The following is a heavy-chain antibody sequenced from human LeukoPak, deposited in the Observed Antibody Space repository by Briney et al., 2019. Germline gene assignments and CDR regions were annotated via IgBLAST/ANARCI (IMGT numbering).Heavy chain of an antibody. D-gene: IGHD5-24*01. CDR2: IIPIFGTA. V-gene: IGHV1-69*05. J-gene: IGHJ4*02. Sequence: SVKVSCKASGGTFSSYAISWVRQAPGQGLEWMGGIIPIFGTANYAQKLQGRVTVTTDTSTSTAYMELRSLRSDDTAVYYCAINWYYWGQGTLVTVSS. CDR3: AINWYY. CDR1: GGTFSSYA.